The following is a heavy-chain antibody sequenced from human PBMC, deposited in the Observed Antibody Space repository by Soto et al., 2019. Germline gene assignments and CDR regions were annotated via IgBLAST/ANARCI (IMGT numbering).Heavy chain of an antibody. D-gene: IGHD3-9*01. CDR3: AKYVLGITIFGGMDV. CDR1: GFTFSSYA. CDR2: ISGGGGTT. Sequence: EVQLLESGGGLVQPGGSLRLSCAASGFTFSSYAMSWVRQAPGKGLEWVSAISGGGGTTYYADSVKGRFTISRDNSKNKLYLQMNRLRDGDTAVYYCAKYVLGITIFGGMDVWGQGTTVTVSS. J-gene: IGHJ6*02. V-gene: IGHV3-23*01.